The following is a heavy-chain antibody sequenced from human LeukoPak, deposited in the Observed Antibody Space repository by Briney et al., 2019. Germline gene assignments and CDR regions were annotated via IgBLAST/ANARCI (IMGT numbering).Heavy chain of an antibody. CDR2: IYTSGST. V-gene: IGHV4-61*02. J-gene: IGHJ4*02. Sequence: SETLSLTCTVSGGSISSGSYYWSWIRQPAGKGLEWIGRIYTSGSTNYNPSLKSRVTISVDTSKNQFSLKLSSVTAADTAVYYCARGGLLQDIDYWGQGTLVTVSS. CDR1: GGSISSGSYY. D-gene: IGHD1-26*01. CDR3: ARGGLLQDIDY.